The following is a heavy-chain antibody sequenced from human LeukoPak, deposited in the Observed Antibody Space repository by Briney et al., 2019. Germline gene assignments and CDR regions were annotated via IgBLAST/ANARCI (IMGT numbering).Heavy chain of an antibody. D-gene: IGHD3-22*01. CDR3: ASYDSSGYPFDY. J-gene: IGHJ4*02. CDR2: ISSDGSDT. V-gene: IGHV3-74*01. Sequence: GGSLRLSCVASGFTFSSSWMYCVRQAPGKGLVWASRISSDGSDTPYAASVKGRFTISRDNAKNSLYLQMNSLRAEDTAVYYCASYDSSGYPFDYWGQGTLVTVSS. CDR1: GFTFSSSW.